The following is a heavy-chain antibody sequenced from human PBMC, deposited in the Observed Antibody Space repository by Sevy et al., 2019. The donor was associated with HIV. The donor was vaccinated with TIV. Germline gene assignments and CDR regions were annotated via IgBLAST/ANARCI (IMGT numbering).Heavy chain of an antibody. CDR1: GGSISSSNW. CDR3: SRGFDTPRGFDP. J-gene: IGHJ5*02. V-gene: IGHV4-4*02. CDR2: IYHSGST. D-gene: IGHD3-10*01. Sequence: SETLSLTCGVSGGSISSSNWWHWVRQPPGKGREWIGEIYHSGSTNYNPSLKSRVTISVDNSKNQFSLKLNSVTAADTAVYYCSRGFDTPRGFDPWGQGTLVTVSS.